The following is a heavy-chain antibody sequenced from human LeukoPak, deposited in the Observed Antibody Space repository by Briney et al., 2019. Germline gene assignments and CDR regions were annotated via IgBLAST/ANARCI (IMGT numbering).Heavy chain of an antibody. Sequence: SQTLSLTCVISGDSFSSNSAAWNWIRQSPSRGLEWLGRTYYRSKWYSDYALSVKSRITINPGTSRNQFSLQLNSVTPEDTAVYYCARVYYGSGNYYHFDYWGQGTLVTVSS. CDR2: TYYRSKWYS. CDR3: ARVYYGSGNYYHFDY. CDR1: GDSFSSNSAA. V-gene: IGHV6-1*01. J-gene: IGHJ4*02. D-gene: IGHD3-10*01.